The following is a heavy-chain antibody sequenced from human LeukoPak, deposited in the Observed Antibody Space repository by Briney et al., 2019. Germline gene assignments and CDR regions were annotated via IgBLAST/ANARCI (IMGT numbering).Heavy chain of an antibody. J-gene: IGHJ4*02. D-gene: IGHD6-13*01. CDR1: GFTFSSYE. CDR3: ARGISSSYYCYFDY. Sequence: GGSLRLSCAASGFTFSSYEMNWVRQAPGKGLEWVSLIRSIVTSIDYVDSVKGRFTISRDNAKNSLYLQMDSLRAEDTAVYYCARGISSSYYCYFDYWGQGILVTVSS. V-gene: IGHV3-48*03. CDR2: IRSIVTSI.